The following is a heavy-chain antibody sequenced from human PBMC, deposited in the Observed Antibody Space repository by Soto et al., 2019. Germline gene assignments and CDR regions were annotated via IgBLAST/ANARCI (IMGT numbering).Heavy chain of an antibody. D-gene: IGHD2-15*01. CDR2: INHSGST. J-gene: IGHJ4*02. CDR3: ARGTLCSGGSCFFKH. Sequence: PPETLSLTCAVYGGSFSGYYWSWIRQPPGKGLEWIGEINHSGSTNYNPSLKSRVTISVDTSKNQFSLKLSSVTAADTAVYYCARGTLCSGGSCFFKHWGQGTLVTVSS. V-gene: IGHV4-34*01. CDR1: GGSFSGYY.